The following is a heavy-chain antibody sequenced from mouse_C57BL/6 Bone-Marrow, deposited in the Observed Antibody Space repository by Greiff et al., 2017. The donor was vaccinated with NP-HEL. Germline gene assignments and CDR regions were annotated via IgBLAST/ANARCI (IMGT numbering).Heavy chain of an antibody. CDR3: ARDGTTVVARAAY. Sequence: EVMLVESGGGLVKPGGSLKLSCAASGFTFSSYAMSWVRQTPEKRLEWVATISDGGSYTYYPDNVKGRFTISRDNAKNNLYLQMSHLKSEDTAMYYCARDGTTVVARAAYWGQGTLVTVSA. D-gene: IGHD1-1*01. CDR1: GFTFSSYA. CDR2: ISDGGSYT. J-gene: IGHJ3*01. V-gene: IGHV5-4*01.